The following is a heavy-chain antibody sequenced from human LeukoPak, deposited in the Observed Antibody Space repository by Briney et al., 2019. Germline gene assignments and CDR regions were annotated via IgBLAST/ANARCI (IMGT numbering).Heavy chain of an antibody. Sequence: GGSLRLSCAASGFTFSKYWMSWVRQAPGKRLESVSRINTDGTVTTYADSVKGRFTVSRDNADNTMFLQMNSVRDEDTAVYYCATKQWLAPPPDSWGQGAPVTVSS. CDR2: INTDGTVT. D-gene: IGHD6-19*01. CDR1: GFTFSKYW. V-gene: IGHV3-74*01. J-gene: IGHJ4*02. CDR3: ATKQWLAPPPDS.